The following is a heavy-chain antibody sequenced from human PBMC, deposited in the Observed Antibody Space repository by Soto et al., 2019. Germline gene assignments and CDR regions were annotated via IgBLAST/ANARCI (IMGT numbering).Heavy chain of an antibody. D-gene: IGHD6-19*01. CDR2: IYYIGNT. CDR1: GGSINNAGYY. J-gene: IGHJ4*01. Sequence: SETLSLTCTVSGGSINNAGYYWTWIRQHPRKGLEWIGYIYYIGNTFYNPSLKSRVSISVDTSKNQFSLNLTSVTAADTAVFYCARADWSGWIDYWGHGTLVTVSS. V-gene: IGHV4-31*03. CDR3: ARADWSGWIDY.